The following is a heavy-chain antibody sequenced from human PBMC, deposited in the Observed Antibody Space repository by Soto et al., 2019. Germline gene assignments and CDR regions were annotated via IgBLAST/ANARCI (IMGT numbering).Heavy chain of an antibody. D-gene: IGHD2-15*01. J-gene: IGHJ4*02. Sequence: GASVKVSCTASGYTFTSYYMHWVRQAPGQGLEWMGIINPSGGSTSYAQKFQGRVTMTRDTSTSTVYMELSSLRSEDTAVYYCARVGYCSGGSCYAFDYWGQGTLVTVSS. CDR3: ARVGYCSGGSCYAFDY. CDR2: INPSGGST. V-gene: IGHV1-46*01. CDR1: GYTFTSYY.